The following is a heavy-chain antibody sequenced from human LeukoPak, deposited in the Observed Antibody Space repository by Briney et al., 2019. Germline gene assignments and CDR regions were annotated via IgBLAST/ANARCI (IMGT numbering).Heavy chain of an antibody. D-gene: IGHD3-3*01. Sequence: PSETLSLTCTVSGGSISSSSYYWDWIRQPPGKGLEWIGSIYYSGSTYYNPSLKGRVTISVGTSKNQFSLKLSSVTAADTAVYYCARQNYDFWSGYYTVPYNWGQGTLVTVSS. CDR3: ARQNYDFWSGYYTVPYN. CDR2: IYYSGST. CDR1: GGSISSSSYY. J-gene: IGHJ4*02. V-gene: IGHV4-39*01.